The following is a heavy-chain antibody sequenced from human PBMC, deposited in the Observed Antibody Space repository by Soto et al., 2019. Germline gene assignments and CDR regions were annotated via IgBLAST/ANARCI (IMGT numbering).Heavy chain of an antibody. CDR1: GYSFTSYW. CDR2: IYPGDSDT. V-gene: IGHV5-51*01. CDR3: ARQTTVTDTHFDY. D-gene: IGHD4-17*01. Sequence: GESLKISCNGSGYSFTSYWIGWVRQMPGKGLEWMGIIYPGDSDTRYSPSFQGQVTISADKSISTAYLQWSSLKASDTAIYYCARQTTVTDTHFDYWGQGTLVTVSS. J-gene: IGHJ4*02.